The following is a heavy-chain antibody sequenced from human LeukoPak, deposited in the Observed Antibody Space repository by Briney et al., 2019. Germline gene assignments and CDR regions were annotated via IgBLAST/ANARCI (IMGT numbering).Heavy chain of an antibody. CDR1: GYTFTNYA. Sequence: GASVKVSCKASGYTFTNYAINWVRQAPGQRLEWLGWINAGNGDTKYSQKFQGRVTITRDTSASTAYMELNSLRSEDTAVYYCARGIWSRSKWYYYDHWGQGTLVTVSS. CDR2: INAGNGDT. J-gene: IGHJ4*02. CDR3: ARGIWSRSKWYYYDH. V-gene: IGHV1-3*01. D-gene: IGHD6-13*01.